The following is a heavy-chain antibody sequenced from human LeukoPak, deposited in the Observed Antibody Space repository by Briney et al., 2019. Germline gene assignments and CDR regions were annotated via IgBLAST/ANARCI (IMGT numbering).Heavy chain of an antibody. CDR2: IYYSGST. Sequence: SETLSLTCTVSGGSISSSSSYLGWIRQPPGKGLEWIASIYYSGSTYYNPSLKSRITISVDTSKNQFSLKLSSVTDADTAVYYCARQPRDLYCYYGMDVWGQGNTVTVS. D-gene: IGHD5-24*01. CDR3: ARQPRDLYCYYGMDV. J-gene: IGHJ6*02. CDR1: GGSISSSSSY. V-gene: IGHV4-39*01.